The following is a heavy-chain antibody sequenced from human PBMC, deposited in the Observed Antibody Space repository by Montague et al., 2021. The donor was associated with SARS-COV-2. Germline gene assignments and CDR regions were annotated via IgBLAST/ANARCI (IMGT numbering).Heavy chain of an antibody. CDR1: GGSISSSSYH. CDR3: ARQGDQLLLEYWFDP. D-gene: IGHD2-2*01. J-gene: IGHJ5*02. Sequence: SETLSLTCTVSGGSISSSSYHWGWIRQPPGKGLEWIGSIYYSGSTYYXPSLKRRVTISVDTSKNQFSLKLSSVTAADTAVYYCARQGDQLLLEYWFDPWGQGTLVTVSS. V-gene: IGHV4-39*01. CDR2: IYYSGST.